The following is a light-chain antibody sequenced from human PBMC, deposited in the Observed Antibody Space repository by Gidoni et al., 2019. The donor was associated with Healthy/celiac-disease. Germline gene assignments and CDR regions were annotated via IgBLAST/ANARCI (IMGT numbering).Light chain of an antibody. CDR1: SSDVGSYNL. CDR3: CSYAGSSTFWV. CDR2: EGS. Sequence: QSALTPPASVARSPGQSITISCTGTSSDVGSYNLVSWYQQHPGKAPKLMIYEGSKRPSGVSDRFSGSKSGNTASLTISGLQAEDEADYYCCSYAGSSTFWVFGGGTKLTVL. V-gene: IGLV2-23*03. J-gene: IGLJ3*02.